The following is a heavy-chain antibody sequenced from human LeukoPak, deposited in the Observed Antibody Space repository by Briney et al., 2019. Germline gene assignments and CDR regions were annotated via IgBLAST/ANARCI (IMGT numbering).Heavy chain of an antibody. Sequence: SGPTLVNPTQTLTLTCTFSGFSLSTSGVGVGWIRQPPGKALEWLALIYWDDDKRYSPSLKSRLTITKDTSKNQVVLTMTNMDPVDTATYYCAHLGLGTGRGYYYYYYYMDVWGKGTTVTVSS. CDR2: IYWDDDK. CDR1: GFSLSTSGVG. CDR3: AHLGLGTGRGYYYYYYYMDV. D-gene: IGHD7-27*01. J-gene: IGHJ6*03. V-gene: IGHV2-5*02.